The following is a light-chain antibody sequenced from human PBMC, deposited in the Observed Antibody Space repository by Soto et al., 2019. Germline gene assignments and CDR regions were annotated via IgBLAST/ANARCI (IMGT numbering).Light chain of an antibody. Sequence: VMTQSPASMSVSPGETATLSCGSSQSVSNNLAWYQQKPGQAHRLLIYGAYTRATGIPATFSGSGSGTEFTLTIRSLKSEDLAVYYCQQYNNWPQWTGGKWNQVAIK. CDR2: GAY. V-gene: IGKV3-15*01. CDR3: QQYNNWPQWT. J-gene: IGKJ1*01. CDR1: QSVSNN.